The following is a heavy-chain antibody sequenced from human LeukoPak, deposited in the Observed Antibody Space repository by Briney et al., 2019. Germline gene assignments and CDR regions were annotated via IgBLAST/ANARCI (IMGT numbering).Heavy chain of an antibody. Sequence: SVKVSCKASGFTFTSSAMQWVRQARGQRLEWIGRIVVGSGNTNYAQKFQERVTITRDMSTSTAYMELSSLRSEDTAVYYCAKVVDYSNYHGYFQHWGQGTLVTVSS. CDR1: GFTFTSSA. CDR3: AKVVDYSNYHGYFQH. J-gene: IGHJ1*01. CDR2: IVVGSGNT. V-gene: IGHV1-58*02. D-gene: IGHD4-11*01.